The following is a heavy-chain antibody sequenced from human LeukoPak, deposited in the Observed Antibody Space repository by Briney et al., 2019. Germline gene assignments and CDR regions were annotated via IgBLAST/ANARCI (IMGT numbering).Heavy chain of an antibody. Sequence: GGSLEIPFKGSGYRCTRYWIAWVRQRPGKGLEWRGIIYPGDSDSRYSPSFQGQVTISADKSITTAYLQWSSLKASDAAMYYCGRAYSYGYPSNFDYWGQGTLVTVSS. D-gene: IGHD5-18*01. CDR3: GRAYSYGYPSNFDY. CDR1: GYRCTRYW. V-gene: IGHV5-51*01. J-gene: IGHJ4*02. CDR2: IYPGDSDS.